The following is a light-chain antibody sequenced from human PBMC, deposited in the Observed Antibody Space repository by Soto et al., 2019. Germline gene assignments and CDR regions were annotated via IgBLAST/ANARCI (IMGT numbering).Light chain of an antibody. CDR2: DAS. CDR1: QTISNW. V-gene: IGKV1-5*01. Sequence: DIQMTQSPSTLSASVGDRVTITCRASQTISNWLAWYQQKPGKAPKLPIYDASSLEGGVPSRFSGSGSGTEFTLTLSSLQPDDFATYYCQQYYSYWTFGQGTKVDIK. J-gene: IGKJ1*01. CDR3: QQYYSYWT.